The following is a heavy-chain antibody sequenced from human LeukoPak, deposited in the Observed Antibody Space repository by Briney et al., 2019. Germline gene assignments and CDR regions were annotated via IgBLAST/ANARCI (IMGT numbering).Heavy chain of an antibody. CDR3: AREYYYDSSGPIDAFDI. J-gene: IGHJ3*02. Sequence: PSETLSLTCTVSGGSISSSSYYWGWIRQPPGKGLEWIGSIYYSGSTYYNPSLKSRVTISVDTSKNQFSLKLSSVTAADTAVYYCAREYYYDSSGPIDAFDIWGQGTMVIVSS. D-gene: IGHD3-22*01. CDR2: IYYSGST. CDR1: GGSISSSSYY. V-gene: IGHV4-39*02.